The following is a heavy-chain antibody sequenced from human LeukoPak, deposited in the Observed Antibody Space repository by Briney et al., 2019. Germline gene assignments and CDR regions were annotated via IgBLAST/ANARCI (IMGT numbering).Heavy chain of an antibody. V-gene: IGHV3-23*01. Sequence: GGSLRLSCAASGFTFSNYWMSWVRQAPGKGLEWVSAISGSGGCTYYADSVKGRFTISRDNSKNTLYLQMNSLRAEDTAVYYCAKEPYSSSWNLFDYWGQGTLVTVSS. J-gene: IGHJ4*02. CDR1: GFTFSNYW. D-gene: IGHD6-13*01. CDR2: ISGSGGCT. CDR3: AKEPYSSSWNLFDY.